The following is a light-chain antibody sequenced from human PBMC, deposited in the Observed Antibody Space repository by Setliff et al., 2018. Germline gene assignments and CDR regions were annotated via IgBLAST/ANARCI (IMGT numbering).Light chain of an antibody. CDR3: SSYTRSSTYV. J-gene: IGLJ1*01. V-gene: IGLV2-14*03. Sequence: QSALTQPASISGSLGQSITISCTGTSSDIGGDNYVSWYQQLPGKAPQLIIYDASSRPSGVSHRFSGSKSGYTASLTISGLQAGDEADYYCSSYTRSSTYVFGGGTKVT. CDR1: SSDIGGDNY. CDR2: DAS.